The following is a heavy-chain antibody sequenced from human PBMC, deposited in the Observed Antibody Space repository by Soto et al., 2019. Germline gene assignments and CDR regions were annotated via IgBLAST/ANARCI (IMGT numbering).Heavy chain of an antibody. V-gene: IGHV1-69*06. Sequence: GASVKVSCKASGGTFSSYAISWVRQAPGQGLEWMGGIIPIFGTANYAQKFQGRVTITADKSTSTAYMELSSLRSEDTAVYYCARGTYYYDSSGYYPYYYGMDVWGQGTTVTVSS. D-gene: IGHD3-22*01. J-gene: IGHJ6*02. CDR2: IIPIFGTA. CDR3: ARGTYYYDSSGYYPYYYGMDV. CDR1: GGTFSSYA.